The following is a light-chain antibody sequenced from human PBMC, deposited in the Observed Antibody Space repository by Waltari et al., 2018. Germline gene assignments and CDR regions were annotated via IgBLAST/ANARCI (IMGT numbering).Light chain of an antibody. CDR2: AAS. J-gene: IGKJ1*01. Sequence: DIQMTQSPSSLSASVGDRVTITCRASQCIGSYLNWYQQKPGKVPKLLIFAASSLQSGVPSRFSGSGSGTDFTLTIRSLTSEDFATYYCQQSFSVPWTFGQGTKVEIK. V-gene: IGKV1-39*01. CDR3: QQSFSVPWT. CDR1: QCIGSY.